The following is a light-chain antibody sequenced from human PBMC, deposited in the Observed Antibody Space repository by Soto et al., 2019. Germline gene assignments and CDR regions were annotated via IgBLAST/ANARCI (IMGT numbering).Light chain of an antibody. CDR1: SGHNSYA. CDR2: LNSDGSH. J-gene: IGLJ7*01. V-gene: IGLV4-69*01. CDR3: QTWSTDIRV. Sequence: QSVLTQPPSASASLGASVKLTCTLSSGHNSYAIAWHQQQPEKGPRYLMKLNSDGSHSKGDGIPDRFSGSSSGAERYLTISSLQSEDEADYYCQTWSTDIRVFGGGTQLNVL.